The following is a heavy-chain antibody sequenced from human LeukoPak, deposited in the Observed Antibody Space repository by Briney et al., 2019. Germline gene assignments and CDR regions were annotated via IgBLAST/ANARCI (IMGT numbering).Heavy chain of an antibody. V-gene: IGHV3-30*18. CDR3: AKDGHGNGWSRFYYFDF. D-gene: IGHD6-19*01. CDR1: GFTFSSYG. Sequence: GGSLSLSCAASGFTFSSYGMHWVRQAPGKGLEWVAVISYDGSNKLYADSVKGRFTISRDNSKNTLFVQMNSLRAEDTAVYYCAKDGHGNGWSRFYYFDFWGQGTLVTVSS. J-gene: IGHJ4*02. CDR2: ISYDGSNK.